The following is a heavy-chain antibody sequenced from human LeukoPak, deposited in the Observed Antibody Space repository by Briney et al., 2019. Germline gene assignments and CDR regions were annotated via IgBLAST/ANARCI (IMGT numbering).Heavy chain of an antibody. CDR1: GGSISSYY. D-gene: IGHD6-19*01. V-gene: IGHV4-59*01. CDR2: IYYSGST. J-gene: IGHJ4*02. CDR3: AKDPGSGWSGFDY. Sequence: SETLSLTCTVSGGSISSYYWSWIRQPPGKGLEWIGYIYYSGSTNYNPSLKSRVTISVDTSKNQFSLKLNSVTAADTAVYYCAKDPGSGWSGFDYWGQGTLVTVSS.